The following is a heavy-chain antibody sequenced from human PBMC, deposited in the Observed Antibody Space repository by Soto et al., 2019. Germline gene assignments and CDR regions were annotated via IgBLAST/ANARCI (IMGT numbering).Heavy chain of an antibody. D-gene: IGHD6-19*01. J-gene: IGHJ4*02. CDR2: IYHSGST. Sequence: SETLSLTCAVSGGSISSSNWWSWVRQPPGKGLEWIGEIYHSGSTNYNPSLKSRVTISVDKSKNQFSLKLSSVTAADTAVYYGAREEIAVAGRNLDYWGQGTLVTVSS. CDR1: GGSISSSNW. CDR3: AREEIAVAGRNLDY. V-gene: IGHV4-4*02.